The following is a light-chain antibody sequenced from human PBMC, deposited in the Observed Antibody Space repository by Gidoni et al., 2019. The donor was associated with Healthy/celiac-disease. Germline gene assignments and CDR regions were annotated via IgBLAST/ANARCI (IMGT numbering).Light chain of an antibody. CDR1: SLRSYY. V-gene: IGLV3-19*01. Sequence: SSELTQDPAVSVALGQTVRITCQVDSLRSYYASWYQQKPGQAPVLVIYGKNNRPSGIPDRVSGSSSGNTASLTITGAQAEDEADYYCNSRDSSGNVVFGGGTKLTVL. CDR3: NSRDSSGNVV. CDR2: GKN. J-gene: IGLJ2*01.